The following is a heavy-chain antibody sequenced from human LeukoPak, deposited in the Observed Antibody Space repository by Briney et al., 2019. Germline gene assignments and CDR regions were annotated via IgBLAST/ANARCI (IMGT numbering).Heavy chain of an antibody. D-gene: IGHD2-21*02. CDR1: GFTFSNYN. CDR3: ARDRYCGGDCSDAFDI. V-gene: IGHV3-48*02. CDR2: ISSSSAI. Sequence: GGSLRLSCAASGFTFSNYNMNWVRQVPGKGLEWVSYISSSSAIYYTHSVRGRFTISRDNAKTSLYLQMNSLRDADTAVYYCARDRYCGGDCSDAFDIWGRGTTATVSS. J-gene: IGHJ3*02.